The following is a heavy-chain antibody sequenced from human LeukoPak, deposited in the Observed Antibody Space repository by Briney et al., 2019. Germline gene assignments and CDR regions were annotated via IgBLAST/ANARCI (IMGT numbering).Heavy chain of an antibody. J-gene: IGHJ5*02. CDR2: INPNSCGT. CDR1: GYTFTGYY. V-gene: IGHV1-2*02. Sequence: GASVTVSCKASGYTFTGYYMHWVRQAPAQGNEWMGWINPNSCGTNYAQKFQGKVTMTRDTSISTAYMELSRLRSDDTAVYYCARDYYDSSGYDDWFDPWGQGTLVTVSS. D-gene: IGHD3-22*01. CDR3: ARDYYDSSGYDDWFDP.